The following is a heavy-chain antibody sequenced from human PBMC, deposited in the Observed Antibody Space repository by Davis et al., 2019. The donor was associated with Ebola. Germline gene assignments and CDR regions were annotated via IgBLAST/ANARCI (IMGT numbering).Heavy chain of an antibody. Sequence: AASVKVSCKASGYTFTSYGISWVRQAPGQGLEWMGWISAYNGNTNYAQKLQGRVTMTTDTSTSTAYMELRSLRSDDTAVYYCAREAPPNTYYYYGMDVRGKGTTVTVSS. CDR3: AREAPPNTYYYYGMDV. D-gene: IGHD2-8*01. J-gene: IGHJ6*04. V-gene: IGHV1-18*01. CDR1: GYTFTSYG. CDR2: ISAYNGNT.